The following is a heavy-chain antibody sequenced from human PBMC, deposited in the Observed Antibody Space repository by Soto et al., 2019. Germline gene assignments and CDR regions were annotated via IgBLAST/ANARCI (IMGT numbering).Heavy chain of an antibody. D-gene: IGHD3-16*01. J-gene: IGHJ6*02. CDR3: ARGLGTNVLDV. Sequence: QIQLVQSGGEVKKPGASVKVSCKASGYKFITYGITWVRQSPGQGLEWMGGISTYSGNTDYAQSLQDRVTMTTDTSTSTVYMELGSLRSDDTAVYYCARGLGTNVLDVCGQGTAVTVSS. CDR1: GYKFITYG. CDR2: ISTYSGNT. V-gene: IGHV1-18*04.